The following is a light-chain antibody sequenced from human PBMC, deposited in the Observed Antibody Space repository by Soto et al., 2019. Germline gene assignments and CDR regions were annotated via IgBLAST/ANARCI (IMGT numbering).Light chain of an antibody. CDR3: AAWDDSLNWV. J-gene: IGLJ3*02. CDR2: SNN. CDR1: SSNIGSNT. Sequence: QSVLTQPPSASGTPGQRVTISCSGSSSNIGSNTVTWYQQLPGTAPKLLIYSNNQRPSGVPDRFSGSKSGTSASLAISGIQSEDEDDYYCAAWDDSLNWVFGGGTKLTVL. V-gene: IGLV1-44*01.